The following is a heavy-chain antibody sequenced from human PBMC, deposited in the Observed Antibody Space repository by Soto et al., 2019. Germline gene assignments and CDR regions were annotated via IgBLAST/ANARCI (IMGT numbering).Heavy chain of an antibody. V-gene: IGHV1-69*06. J-gene: IGHJ3*02. CDR1: GGTVSSYA. CDR2: IIPIFGTA. CDR3: ARSVVLMVYADDAFDI. Sequence: QVQLVQSGAEVKKPGSSVKVSCKASGGTVSSYAISWVRQAPGQGLEWMGGIIPIFGTANYAQKFQGRVTITADKSTSTAYMELSSLRSEDTAVYYCARSVVLMVYADDAFDIWGQGTMVTVSS. D-gene: IGHD2-8*01.